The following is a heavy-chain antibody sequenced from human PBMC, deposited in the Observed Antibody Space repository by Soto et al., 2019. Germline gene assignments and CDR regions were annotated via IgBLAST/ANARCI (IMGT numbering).Heavy chain of an antibody. CDR2: ISWNSGSI. CDR3: ARASLESNRLVDY. J-gene: IGHJ4*02. D-gene: IGHD4-4*01. CDR1: GFTFDDYA. V-gene: IGHV3-9*01. Sequence: EVQLVESGGGLVQPGRSLRLSCAASGFTFDDYAMHWVRQAPGKGLEWVSGISWNSGSIGYADSVKGRFTISRDNAKNSLYLQMNSLRAEDTALYYCARASLESNRLVDYWGQGTLVTVSS.